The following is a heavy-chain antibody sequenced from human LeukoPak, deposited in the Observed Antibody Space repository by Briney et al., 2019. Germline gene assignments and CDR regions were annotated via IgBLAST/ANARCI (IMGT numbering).Heavy chain of an antibody. Sequence: GGSLRLSCAASGFTFSSYWMNWVRQAPGKGLVWVSRIASDGSSTTYADSVKGRFSISRDNAKNTLYLQMNSLRVGDTAVYYCARGRPHGNDYWGQGTLITVSS. D-gene: IGHD4-23*01. V-gene: IGHV3-74*01. J-gene: IGHJ4*02. CDR2: IASDGSST. CDR1: GFTFSSYW. CDR3: ARGRPHGNDY.